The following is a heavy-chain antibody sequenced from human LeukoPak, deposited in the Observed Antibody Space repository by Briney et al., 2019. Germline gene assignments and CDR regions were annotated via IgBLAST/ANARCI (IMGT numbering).Heavy chain of an antibody. Sequence: GASVTVSCKASGYTFTSYGISWVRQAPGQGLEWMGWISAYNGNTNYAQKLQGRVTMTTDTSTSTAYMELRSLRSDDTAVYYCARDCSGGSCYSVGFDYWGQGTLVTVSS. CDR3: ARDCSGGSCYSVGFDY. D-gene: IGHD2-15*01. V-gene: IGHV1-18*01. CDR2: ISAYNGNT. CDR1: GYTFTSYG. J-gene: IGHJ4*02.